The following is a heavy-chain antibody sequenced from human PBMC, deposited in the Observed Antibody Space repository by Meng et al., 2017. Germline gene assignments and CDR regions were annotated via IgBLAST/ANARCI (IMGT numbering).Heavy chain of an antibody. CDR2: IYTSGST. CDR1: GGSISSYY. V-gene: IGHV4-4*07. CDR3: ARDPGYYDSSGYYYGFDY. D-gene: IGHD3-22*01. Sequence: GPLRLSCTVSGGSISSYYWSWIRQPAGKGLEWIGRIYTSGSTNYNPSLKSRVTMSVDTSKNQFSLKLSSVTAADTAVYYCARDPGYYDSSGYYYGFDYWGQGTLVTVSS. J-gene: IGHJ4*02.